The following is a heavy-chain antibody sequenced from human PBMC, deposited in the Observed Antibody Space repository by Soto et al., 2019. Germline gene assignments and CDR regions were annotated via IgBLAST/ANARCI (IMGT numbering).Heavy chain of an antibody. CDR1: GFTFSTYW. J-gene: IGHJ6*02. CDR2: IKEDGSEA. Sequence: EVQLVESGGGLVQPGGSLRLSCAASGFTFSTYWMNWVRQAPGKGLEWVANIKEDGSEAYYVDSVKGRFTISRDNAKNSLYLYMNSLRGEDTAVYYCARDWGAPGRGSALGYYYHFGMDVWGQGTTVTVPS. D-gene: IGHD3-16*01. CDR3: ARDWGAPGRGSALGYYYHFGMDV. V-gene: IGHV3-7*05.